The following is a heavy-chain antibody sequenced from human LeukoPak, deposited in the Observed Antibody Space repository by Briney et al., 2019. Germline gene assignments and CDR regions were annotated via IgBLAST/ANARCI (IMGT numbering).Heavy chain of an antibody. Sequence: GGSLRLSCGASGFTFSSFEMNWVRLAPGKGLEWVSYISPSGTARYYADSVRGRFIISRDNAMKSLYLQMKGLRAEDSAVYYGTSDGHSSTWYANFDYWGQGILVTVSS. J-gene: IGHJ4*02. V-gene: IGHV3-48*03. CDR2: ISPSGTAR. D-gene: IGHD6-13*01. CDR1: GFTFSSFE. CDR3: TSDGHSSTWYANFDY.